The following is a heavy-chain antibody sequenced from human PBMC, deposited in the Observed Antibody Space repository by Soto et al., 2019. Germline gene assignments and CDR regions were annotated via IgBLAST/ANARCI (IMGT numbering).Heavy chain of an antibody. D-gene: IGHD3-9*01. V-gene: IGHV3-74*01. Sequence: GGSLRLSCAASGFTFSSYWMHWVRQAPGKGLVWVSRINSDGSSTSYADSVKGRFTISRDNAKNTLYLQMNSLRAEDTAVYSCASLPRSNYDILTGYYFPYYYGMDVWGQGTTVTVSS. CDR2: INSDGSST. J-gene: IGHJ6*02. CDR1: GFTFSSYW. CDR3: ASLPRSNYDILTGYYFPYYYGMDV.